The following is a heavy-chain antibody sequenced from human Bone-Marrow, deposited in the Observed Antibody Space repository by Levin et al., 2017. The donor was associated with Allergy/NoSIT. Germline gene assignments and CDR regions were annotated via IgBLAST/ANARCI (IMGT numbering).Heavy chain of an antibody. D-gene: IGHD3-10*01. Sequence: SVKVSCKASGGTFSSYAISWVRQAPGQGLEWMGGIIPIFGTANYAQKFQGRVTITADESTSTAYMELSSLRSEDTAVYYCATRPDLYGSGSYYTYYYYGMDGWGQGTTVTVSS. CDR3: ATRPDLYGSGSYYTYYYYGMDG. J-gene: IGHJ6*02. CDR2: IIPIFGTA. CDR1: GGTFSSYA. V-gene: IGHV1-69*13.